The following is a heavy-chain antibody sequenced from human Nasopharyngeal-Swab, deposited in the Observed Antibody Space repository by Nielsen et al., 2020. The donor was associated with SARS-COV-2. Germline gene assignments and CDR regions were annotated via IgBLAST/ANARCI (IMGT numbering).Heavy chain of an antibody. V-gene: IGHV3-21*01. Sequence: GGSLRLSCAASGFTFTSYSLNWVRQAPGKGLDWVAAISSSTTTIRYADSVKGRVTISRDNAKNSMYLQMNCLRADDTALYYCARAGGYDFDFWGQGTLVTVSS. CDR1: GFTFTSYS. J-gene: IGHJ4*02. CDR3: ARAGGYDFDF. CDR2: ISSSTTTI. D-gene: IGHD5-12*01.